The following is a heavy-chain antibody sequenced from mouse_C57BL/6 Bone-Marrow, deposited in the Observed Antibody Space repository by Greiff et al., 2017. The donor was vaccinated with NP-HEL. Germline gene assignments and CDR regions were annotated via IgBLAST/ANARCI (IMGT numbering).Heavy chain of an antibody. CDR2: IYPGSGNT. CDR3: ARLRPYAMDY. V-gene: IGHV1-66*01. CDR1: GYSFTSYY. D-gene: IGHD2-12*01. Sequence: QVQLKQSGPELVKPGASVKISCKASGYSFTSYYIHWVKQRPGQGLEWIGWIYPGSGNTKYNEKFKGKATLTADTSSSTAYMQLSSLTSEDSAVYYCARLRPYAMDYWGQGTSVTVSS. J-gene: IGHJ4*01.